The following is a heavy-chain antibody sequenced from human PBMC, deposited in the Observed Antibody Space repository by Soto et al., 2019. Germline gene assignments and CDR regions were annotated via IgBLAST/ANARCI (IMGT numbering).Heavy chain of an antibody. J-gene: IGHJ4*02. CDR3: VRDVYDYWSAYQRYFDS. CDR2: INQDGSEK. Sequence: GGSLRLSCEASGFMFSDYWMNWVRRAPGRGLEWVANINQDGSEKYYVGSVKGRFTISRDNAKNSLYLQMNSLRGEDTATYYCVRDVYDYWSAYQRYFDSWGQGTPVTVSS. V-gene: IGHV3-7*03. D-gene: IGHD3-3*01. CDR1: GFMFSDYW.